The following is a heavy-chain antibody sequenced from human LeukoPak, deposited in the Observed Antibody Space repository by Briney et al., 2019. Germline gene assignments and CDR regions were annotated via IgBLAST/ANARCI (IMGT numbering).Heavy chain of an antibody. CDR1: GGTFSDYY. J-gene: IGHJ4*02. CDR2: INHSGST. D-gene: IGHD3-22*01. CDR3: ARHPYYYDRSGYYY. V-gene: IGHV4-34*01. Sequence: KPSETLSLTCVVYGGTFSDYYWSWIRQPPGKGLEWIGEINHSGSTKYNPSLKSRVTISVHTPKNQFSLKLSSVTAADTAVYYCARHPYYYDRSGYYYWGQGTLVTVSS.